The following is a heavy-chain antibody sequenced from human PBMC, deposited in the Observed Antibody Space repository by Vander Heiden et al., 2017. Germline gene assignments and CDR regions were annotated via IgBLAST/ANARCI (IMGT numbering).Heavy chain of an antibody. Sequence: QVPLQEPGPGLSRPSEPLSLTCSVPGGSISGRYWNWIRQPPGKGLEWIGDIYYSGSTNYNPSLKSRVTISVDTAQKQVSLKLTSVTAADTAVYYCATGDRGWLDPWGQGTLVTVSS. J-gene: IGHJ5*02. CDR1: GGSISGRY. V-gene: IGHV4-59*11. CDR3: ATGDRGWLDP. CDR2: IYYSGST.